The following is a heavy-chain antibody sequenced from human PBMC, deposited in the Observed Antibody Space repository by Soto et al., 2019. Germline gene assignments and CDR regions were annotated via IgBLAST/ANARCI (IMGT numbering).Heavy chain of an antibody. V-gene: IGHV3-66*01. J-gene: IGHJ4*02. CDR3: AAYSHKGY. Sequence: EEQLVESGGDLVQPGGSLRLSCAASGFTVSNNYMSWVRQAPGKGLEWVSLIYSGGSTYDADSVKGRFTISRDSSKNTLYLKMNSLRAEDTAMYYCAAYSHKGYWGQGTLVTVAS. D-gene: IGHD3-16*01. CDR1: GFTVSNNY. CDR2: IYSGGST.